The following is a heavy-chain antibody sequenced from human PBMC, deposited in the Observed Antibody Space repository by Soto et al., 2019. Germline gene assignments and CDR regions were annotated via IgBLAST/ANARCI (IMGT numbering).Heavy chain of an antibody. CDR3: ARAVGIVVVQAATNCFAH. D-gene: IGHD2-2*01. CDR1: GGTFSSYA. V-gene: IGHV1-69*01. Sequence: QVQLVQSGAEVKKPGSSVKVSCKASGGTFSSYAISWVRQAPGQGIEWMGGIIPIFGTANYAQKFQGRVTMTADDTTRTAYMALSIPRSEDTAVYYCARAVGIVVVQAATNCFAHWGQGTLVTVSS. CDR2: IIPIFGTA. J-gene: IGHJ5*02.